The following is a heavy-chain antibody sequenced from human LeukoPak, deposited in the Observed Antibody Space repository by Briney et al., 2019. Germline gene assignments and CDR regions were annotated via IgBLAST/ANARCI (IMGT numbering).Heavy chain of an antibody. J-gene: IGHJ6*03. CDR3: ARVQPGGLMVYAITLNYYYYYMDV. CDR1: GFTFSSYG. Sequence: PGGSLRLSCAASGFTFSSYGIHWVRQAPGKGLEWVAFIWYDGSNKYYADSVKGRFTISRDNSENTLYLQMNSLRAEDTAVYYSARVQPGGLMVYAITLNYYYYYMDVWGKGTTVTVSS. CDR2: IWYDGSNK. V-gene: IGHV3-30*02. D-gene: IGHD2-8*01.